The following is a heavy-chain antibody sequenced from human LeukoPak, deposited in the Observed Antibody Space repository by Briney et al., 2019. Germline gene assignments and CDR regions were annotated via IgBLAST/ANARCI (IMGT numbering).Heavy chain of an antibody. CDR2: IYTSGST. V-gene: IGHV4-4*07. Sequence: SSETLSLTCTVSGGSISSYYWSWIRQPAGKGLEWIGRIYTSGSTNYNPSLKSRVTMSVDTSKNQFSLKLSSVTAADTAVYYCARGPINDFWSGYLRGMDVWGQGTTVTVSS. CDR1: GGSISSYY. J-gene: IGHJ6*02. D-gene: IGHD3-3*01. CDR3: ARGPINDFWSGYLRGMDV.